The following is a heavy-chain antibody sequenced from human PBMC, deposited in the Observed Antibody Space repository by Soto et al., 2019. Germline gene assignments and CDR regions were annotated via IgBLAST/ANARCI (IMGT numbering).Heavy chain of an antibody. CDR3: ASEAGYCSSTSCYSITDYYYYGMDV. CDR1: GFTFSSYW. CDR2: INSDGSST. V-gene: IGHV3-74*01. J-gene: IGHJ6*02. Sequence: GGSLRLSCAASGFTFSSYWMHWVRQAPGKGLVWVSRINSDGSSTSYADSVKGRFTISRDNAKNTLYLQMNSLRAEDTAVYYCASEAGYCSSTSCYSITDYYYYGMDVWGQGTTVTVSS. D-gene: IGHD2-2*01.